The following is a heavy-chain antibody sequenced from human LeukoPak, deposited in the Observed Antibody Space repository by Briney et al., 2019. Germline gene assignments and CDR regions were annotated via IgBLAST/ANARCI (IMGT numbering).Heavy chain of an antibody. CDR2: INTSGST. V-gene: IGHV4-61*02. J-gene: IGHJ6*02. CDR1: GGSISSGSYY. CDR3: ASIQSYYFGLDV. Sequence: PSQTLSRTFTVSGGSISSGSYYWSWIRPPAGKGLEWIGRINTSGSTNYNPSLKSRVTISVDTSKNQFSLKLSSVTAADTAVYYCASIQSYYFGLDVWGQGTTVTVSS. D-gene: IGHD4-11*01.